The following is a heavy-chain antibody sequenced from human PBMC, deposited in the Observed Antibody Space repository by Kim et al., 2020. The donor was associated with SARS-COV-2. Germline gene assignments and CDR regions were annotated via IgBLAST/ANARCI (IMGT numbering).Heavy chain of an antibody. J-gene: IGHJ4*02. Sequence: GNPTDAKGFRGRFVLSLDTSVSTAYLQISSLKAEDTAVYYCAREEKGIDYWGQGTLVTVSS. CDR2: GNP. V-gene: IGHV7-4-1*02. CDR3: AREEKGIDY.